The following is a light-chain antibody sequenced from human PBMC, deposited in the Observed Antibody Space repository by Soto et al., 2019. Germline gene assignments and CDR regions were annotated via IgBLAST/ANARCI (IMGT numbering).Light chain of an antibody. CDR2: KAS. Sequence: DIQMTQSPSTLSGSVGDRVTITLLASQTISSWLAWYQQKPGKAPKLLIYKASTLKSGVPSRFSGSGSGTEFTLTISSLEPEDFAVYFCQQRGNWPWTFGQGTKVDI. CDR3: QQRGNWPWT. J-gene: IGKJ1*01. V-gene: IGKV1-5*03. CDR1: QTISSW.